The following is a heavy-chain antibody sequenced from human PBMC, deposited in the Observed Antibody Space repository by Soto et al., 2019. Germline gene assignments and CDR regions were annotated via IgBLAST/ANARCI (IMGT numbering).Heavy chain of an antibody. Sequence: SETLSLTCTVSGGSITGGSISSTTYYWGWMRQPPGKGLEWIASFFIGGNTYYNPSLKSRVTISVDTSKNQFSLKLNSVTAADTAVYYCARDLWGYCGTDCYPLDVWGQGTTVTVSS. J-gene: IGHJ6*02. CDR1: GGSITGGSISSTTYY. V-gene: IGHV4-39*07. CDR3: ARDLWGYCGTDCYPLDV. D-gene: IGHD2-21*02. CDR2: FFIGGNT.